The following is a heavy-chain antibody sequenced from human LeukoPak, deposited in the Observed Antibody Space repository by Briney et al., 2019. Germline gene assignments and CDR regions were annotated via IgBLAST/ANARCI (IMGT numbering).Heavy chain of an antibody. Sequence: SQTLSLTCAISGDSVSSNSAAWNWIRQSPSRGLEWLGRTYYRSKWYNDYAVSVKSRITINPDTSKNQFSLQLHSVTPEDTAVYYCARDATMYYYDSSGYYYSFVYWGQGTLVTVSS. V-gene: IGHV6-1*01. CDR1: GDSVSSNSAA. CDR2: TYYRSKWYN. D-gene: IGHD3-22*01. J-gene: IGHJ4*02. CDR3: ARDATMYYYDSSGYYYSFVY.